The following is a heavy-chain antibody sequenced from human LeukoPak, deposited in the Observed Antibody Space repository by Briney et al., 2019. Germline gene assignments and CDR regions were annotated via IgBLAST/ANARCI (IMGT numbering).Heavy chain of an antibody. V-gene: IGHV3-53*01. D-gene: IGHD1-26*01. CDR2: IYSGGST. CDR1: GFTVSSNY. CDR3: AKSYSGSYFSLAYYFDY. Sequence: GGSLRLSCAASGFTVSSNYMSWVRQAPGKGLEWVSVIYSGGSTYYADSVKGRFTISRDNSKNTLYLQMNSLRAEDTAVYYCAKSYSGSYFSLAYYFDYWGQGTLVTVSS. J-gene: IGHJ4*02.